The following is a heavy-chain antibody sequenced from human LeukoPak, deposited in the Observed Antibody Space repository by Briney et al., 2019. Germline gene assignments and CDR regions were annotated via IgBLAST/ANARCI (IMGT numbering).Heavy chain of an antibody. J-gene: IGHJ6*02. CDR2: IYYSGST. V-gene: IGHV4-59*01. D-gene: IGHD3-3*01. CDR3: ARDARYDFWSGYYYGMDV. CDR1: GGSISSYY. Sequence: SKTLSLTCTVSGGSISSYYWSWIRQPPGKGLEWIGYIYYSGSTNYNPSLKSRVTISVDTSKNQFSLKLSSVTAADTAVYYCARDARYDFWSGYYYGMDVWGQGTTVTVSS.